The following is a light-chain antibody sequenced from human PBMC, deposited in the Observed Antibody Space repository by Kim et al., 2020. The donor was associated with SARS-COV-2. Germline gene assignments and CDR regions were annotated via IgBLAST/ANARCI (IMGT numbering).Light chain of an antibody. CDR2: KVS. Sequence: SIPCRSGQSLVFSDGNTYLNWFHQRPGQSPRRLIYKVSNRDSGVPDRFSGSGSGTEFTLKISRVEAEDVGVYYCMYGTHWPPSFTFGGGTKVDIK. CDR1: QSLVFSDGNTY. V-gene: IGKV2-30*01. J-gene: IGKJ4*01. CDR3: MYGTHWPPSFT.